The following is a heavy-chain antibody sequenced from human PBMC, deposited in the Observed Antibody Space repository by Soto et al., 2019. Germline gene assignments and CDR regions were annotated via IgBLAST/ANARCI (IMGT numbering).Heavy chain of an antibody. J-gene: IGHJ2*01. CDR2: ISYDGSNK. D-gene: IGHD6-19*01. CDR3: AKEGAVDWGWYFDL. CDR1: GFTFSSYG. V-gene: IGHV3-30*18. Sequence: QVQLVESGGGVVQPGRSLRLSCAASGFTFSSYGMHWVRQAPGKGLEWVAVISYDGSNKYYADSVKGRFTISRDNSKNTLYLQMNSLRAEDTAVYYCAKEGAVDWGWYFDLWGRGTLVTVSS.